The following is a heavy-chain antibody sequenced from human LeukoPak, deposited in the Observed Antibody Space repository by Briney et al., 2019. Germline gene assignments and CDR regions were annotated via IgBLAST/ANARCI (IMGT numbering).Heavy chain of an antibody. D-gene: IGHD1-20*01. Sequence: SETLSLTCAVYGGSFSGYYWSWIRQPPGKGLEWIGEINHSGSTNYNPSLKSRVTISVDTSKNQFSPKLSSVTAADTAVYYCAVNWNQYDYWGQGTLVTVSS. CDR2: INHSGST. CDR3: AVNWNQYDY. V-gene: IGHV4-34*01. CDR1: GGSFSGYY. J-gene: IGHJ4*02.